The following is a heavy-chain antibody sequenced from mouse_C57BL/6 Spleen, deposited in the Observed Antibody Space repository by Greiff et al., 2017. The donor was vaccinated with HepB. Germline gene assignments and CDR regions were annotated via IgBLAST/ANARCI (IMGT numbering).Heavy chain of an antibody. CDR2: IDPSDSET. CDR1: GYTFTSYW. V-gene: IGHV1-52*01. J-gene: IGHJ2*01. CDR3: ARGDGNYVFDY. D-gene: IGHD2-1*01. Sequence: VQLQQPGAELVRPGSSVKLSCKASGYTFTSYWMHWVKQRPIQGLEWIGNIDPSDSETHYNQKFKDKATLTVDKSSSTAYMQLSSLTSEDSAVYYCARGDGNYVFDYWGQGTTLTVSS.